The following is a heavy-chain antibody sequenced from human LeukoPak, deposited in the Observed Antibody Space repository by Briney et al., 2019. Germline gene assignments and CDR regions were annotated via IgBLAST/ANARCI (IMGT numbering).Heavy chain of an antibody. Sequence: GGSLRLSCAASGSVFRENDMNWVRQAPGKGLEWVSGIRGYDGYTDYADSVRGRFTISRDNSRDTLFLEMNNLRIEDTAIYYCAKNFSMMVFWGPGTQVTVSS. CDR3: AKNFSMMVF. V-gene: IGHV3-23*01. CDR1: GSVFREND. J-gene: IGHJ4*02. D-gene: IGHD3-22*01. CDR2: IRGYDGYT.